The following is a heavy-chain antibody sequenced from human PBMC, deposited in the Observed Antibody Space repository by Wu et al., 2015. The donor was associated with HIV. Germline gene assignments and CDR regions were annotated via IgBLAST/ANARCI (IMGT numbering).Heavy chain of an antibody. Sequence: QVQLVQSGAEVKKPGASVKVSCKASGYTFTSYGISWVRQAPGQGLEWMGWISAYNGNTNYAQKLQGRVTMTTDTSTSTAYMELRSLRSDDTAVYYCARDIVVVVAATPVDAFDIWGQGTMVTVSS. V-gene: IGHV1-18*01. CDR1: GYTFTSYG. J-gene: IGHJ3*02. CDR3: ARDIVVVVAATPVDAFDI. CDR2: ISAYNGNT. D-gene: IGHD2-15*01.